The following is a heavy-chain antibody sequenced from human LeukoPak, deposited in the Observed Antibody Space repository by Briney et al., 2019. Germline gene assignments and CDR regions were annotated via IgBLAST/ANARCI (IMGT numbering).Heavy chain of an antibody. D-gene: IGHD1-1*01. J-gene: IGHJ2*01. V-gene: IGHV1-46*01. Sequence: ASVKVSCKASGYTLTSYYIHWVRRAPGQGLEWMGMINPSGGSTTYAQKFQGRVTMTRDTSTTTVYMELSSLRSEDTAVYYCARDLRRFEYNRDWYFDLWGRGTLVTVSS. CDR1: GYTLTSYY. CDR2: INPSGGST. CDR3: ARDLRRFEYNRDWYFDL.